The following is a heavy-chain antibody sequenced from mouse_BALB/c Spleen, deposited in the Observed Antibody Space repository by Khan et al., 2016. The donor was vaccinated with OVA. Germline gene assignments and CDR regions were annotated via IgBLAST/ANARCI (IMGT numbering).Heavy chain of an antibody. CDR2: IFPGSVST. Sequence: VQLQESGGDLMKPGASVKISCKATGYTFSSYWIEWVKQRPGHGLEWIGQIFPGSVSTTYNEKFKGKATFTADTSSITAYMQLSSLTSEDSAVYYCARGGYGGFAYWGQGTLVTVSA. V-gene: IGHV1-9*01. CDR3: ARGGYGGFAY. J-gene: IGHJ3*01. CDR1: GYTFSSYW. D-gene: IGHD2-2*01.